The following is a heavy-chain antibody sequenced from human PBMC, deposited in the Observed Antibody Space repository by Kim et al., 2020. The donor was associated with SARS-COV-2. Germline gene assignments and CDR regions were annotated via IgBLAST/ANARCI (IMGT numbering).Heavy chain of an antibody. CDR2: IGRDPSRLAL. J-gene: IGHJ1*01. Sequence: GGSLRLSCAASGLPFSGSDIHWVRQASGKGLEWVGRIGRDPSRLALAYAASVTGRFTISRDDSRHTAYLQMSSLKVEDTAVYFCFVRRLQGGSYYTYWGQGNGVTVP. V-gene: IGHV3-73*01. CDR3: FVRRLQGGSYYTY. CDR1: GLPFSGSD. D-gene: IGHD3-3*01.